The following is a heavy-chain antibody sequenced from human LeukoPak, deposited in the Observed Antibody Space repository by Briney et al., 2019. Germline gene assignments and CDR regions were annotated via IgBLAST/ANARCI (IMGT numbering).Heavy chain of an antibody. Sequence: GGSLRLSCAASGFTFSSYAMSWVRQAPGKGPEWVSTMSGSGDRTYYADSVKGRFTISRDNSKNTLHLQMDSLRDDDTAVYYCAKEVHDSSGFTADSWGQGTLVTVSS. V-gene: IGHV3-23*01. D-gene: IGHD3-22*01. CDR3: AKEVHDSSGFTADS. CDR1: GFTFSSYA. CDR2: MSGSGDRT. J-gene: IGHJ4*02.